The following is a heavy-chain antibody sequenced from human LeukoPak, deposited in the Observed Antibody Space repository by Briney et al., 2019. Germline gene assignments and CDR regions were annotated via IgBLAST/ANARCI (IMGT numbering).Heavy chain of an antibody. CDR3: TKEHDYSNFAEDY. J-gene: IGHJ4*02. CDR1: GLKFSNYA. Sequence: GGSLRLSCAASGLKFSNYAMTWVRQAPGKGLEWVSSILANGSSTIYADSVKGRFTISRDNSYNTLYLQMSSLRAEDTAVYYCTKEHDYSNFAEDYWGQGTLVTVSS. V-gene: IGHV3-23*01. D-gene: IGHD4-11*01. CDR2: ILANGSST.